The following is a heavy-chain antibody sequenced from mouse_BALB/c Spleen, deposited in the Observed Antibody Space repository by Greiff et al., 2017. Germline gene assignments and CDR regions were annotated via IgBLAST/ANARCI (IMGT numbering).Heavy chain of an antibody. Sequence: VQLQQSGAELVRPGALVKLSCKASGFNIKDYYMHWVKQRPEQGLEWIGWIDPENGNTIYDPKFQGKASITADTSSNTAYLQLSSLTSEDTAVCYCARNDYDLAWFAYWGQGTLVTVSA. J-gene: IGHJ3*01. V-gene: IGHV14-1*02. CDR1: GFNIKDYY. CDR2: IDPENGNT. D-gene: IGHD2-4*01. CDR3: ARNDYDLAWFAY.